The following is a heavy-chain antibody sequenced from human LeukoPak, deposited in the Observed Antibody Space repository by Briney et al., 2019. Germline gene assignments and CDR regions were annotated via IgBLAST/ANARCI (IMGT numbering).Heavy chain of an antibody. D-gene: IGHD2-2*01. CDR3: ARDLQSYIVVVPAASLLGY. J-gene: IGHJ4*02. V-gene: IGHV1-69*13. Sequence: EASVKVSCKASGGTFSSYAISWVRQAPGQGLECMGGIIPIFGTANYAQKFQGRVTITADESTSTAYMELSSLRSEDTAVYYCARDLQSYIVVVPAASLLGYWGQGTLVTVSS. CDR2: IIPIFGTA. CDR1: GGTFSSYA.